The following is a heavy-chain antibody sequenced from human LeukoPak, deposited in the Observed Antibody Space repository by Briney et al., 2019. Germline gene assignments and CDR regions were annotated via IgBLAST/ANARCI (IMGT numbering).Heavy chain of an antibody. Sequence: GGSLRLSCAASAFAFSSYSMNWVRQAPGKGLEWVSYISSNSDTIYYADSVKGRFTISRDNGKNSLYLQMNSLRAEDTAVYYCAMSFDFWGRGTLVTVSS. CDR1: AFAFSSYS. V-gene: IGHV3-48*01. CDR2: ISSNSDTI. J-gene: IGHJ2*01. CDR3: AMSFDF.